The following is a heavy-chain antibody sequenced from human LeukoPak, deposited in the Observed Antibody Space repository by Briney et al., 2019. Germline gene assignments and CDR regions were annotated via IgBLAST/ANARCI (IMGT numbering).Heavy chain of an antibody. CDR1: GFTFTRHW. CDR2: INSDGSSR. D-gene: IGHD3-16*01. Sequence: PGGSLRLSCVVSGFTFTRHWMHWVRQVPGKGLVWVSRINSDGSSRSYVDSVMGRFTISRDNAKNSLYLQMNSLRAEDTAVYYCARVLGLFDYWGQGTLVTVSS. J-gene: IGHJ4*02. V-gene: IGHV3-74*01. CDR3: ARVLGLFDY.